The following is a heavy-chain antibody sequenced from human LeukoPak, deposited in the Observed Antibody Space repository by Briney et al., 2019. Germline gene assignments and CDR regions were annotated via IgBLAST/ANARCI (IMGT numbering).Heavy chain of an antibody. D-gene: IGHD1-1*01. V-gene: IGHV3-33*01. CDR1: GFTFSSYG. J-gene: IGHJ4*02. CDR3: ARDRVKLERRGMYFDY. CDR2: IWYDGSNK. Sequence: PGGSLRLSCAASGFTFSSYGMHWVRQAPGKGLEWVAVIWYDGSNKYYADSLKGRFTISRDNSKNTLYLQMNSLRSEHARVYYCARDRVKLERRGMYFDYWGQGTLVTVSS.